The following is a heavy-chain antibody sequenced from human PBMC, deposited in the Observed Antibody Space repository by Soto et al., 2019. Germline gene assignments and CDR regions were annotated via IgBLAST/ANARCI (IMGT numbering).Heavy chain of an antibody. Sequence: TSETLSLTCTVSSGSISGYYWSWVRQPAGKGLEWVGRIYSDGTTNYSPSLKSRVTMSLDTSKDQFSLHLNSVTAADTAVYYCSRVGCSNSKCYTRGMDVWGQGTTVTVSS. D-gene: IGHD2-2*01. CDR1: SGSISGYY. V-gene: IGHV4-4*07. J-gene: IGHJ6*02. CDR2: IYSDGTT. CDR3: SRVGCSNSKCYTRGMDV.